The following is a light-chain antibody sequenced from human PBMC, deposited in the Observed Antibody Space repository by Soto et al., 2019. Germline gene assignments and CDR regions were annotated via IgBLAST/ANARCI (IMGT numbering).Light chain of an antibody. CDR2: EVR. J-gene: IGLJ1*01. V-gene: IGLV2-14*01. CDR1: SRDDGGYNY. Sequence: QSVLTQPASVSASPGHSITIYYNGTSRDDGGYNYVSWYQQHPGKAPKLMIYEVRNRPSGVSNRFSGSKSGNTASLTISGLQAEDEADYYCSSYTSSSTPYVFGTGTKVTVL. CDR3: SSYTSSSTPYV.